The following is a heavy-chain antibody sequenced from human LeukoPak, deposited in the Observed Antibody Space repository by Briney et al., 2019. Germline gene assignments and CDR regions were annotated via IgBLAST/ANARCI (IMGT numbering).Heavy chain of an antibody. J-gene: IGHJ5*02. Sequence: SETLSLTCTVSGGSISSSSYYWGWIRQPPGKGLEWIGSIYYSGSTYYNPSLKSRVTISVDTSKNQFSLKLSSVTAADTAVYYCARGVVPAAPLGDWFDPWGQGTLVTVSS. V-gene: IGHV4-39*07. CDR2: IYYSGST. CDR3: ARGVVPAAPLGDWFDP. D-gene: IGHD2-2*01. CDR1: GGSISSSSYY.